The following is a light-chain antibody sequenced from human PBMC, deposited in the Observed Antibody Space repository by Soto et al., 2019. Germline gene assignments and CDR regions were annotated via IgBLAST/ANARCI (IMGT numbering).Light chain of an antibody. Sequence: DIQMTQSPATVSASVGDRVTITCRASHNINYWLAWYQQRPGSAPKLLIYDVSTLQSGLPSRLSGSHSGTDFTLTISPLQPDDFATYYCQHYAFDSQTFGQGTKVEVK. CDR3: QHYAFDSQT. CDR1: HNINYW. V-gene: IGKV1-5*01. J-gene: IGKJ1*01. CDR2: DVS.